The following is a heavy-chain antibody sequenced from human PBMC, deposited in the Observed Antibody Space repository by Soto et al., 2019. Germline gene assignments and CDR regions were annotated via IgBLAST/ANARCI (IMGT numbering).Heavy chain of an antibody. D-gene: IGHD4-4*01. CDR3: ALAGYDSNYYAVTPLSAGHF. Sequence: VHLVESGGGLVHPGGSLSLSCAASGFTFSDYYISWIRQAPGKGLEWVSYISSSGSIIYYADSVKGRFTISRDNAQNSLYLQMNSLRAEDTAVYYCALAGYDSNYYAVTPLSAGHFWGQGTLVTVSS. J-gene: IGHJ4*02. CDR1: GFTFSDYY. V-gene: IGHV3-11*01. CDR2: ISSSGSII.